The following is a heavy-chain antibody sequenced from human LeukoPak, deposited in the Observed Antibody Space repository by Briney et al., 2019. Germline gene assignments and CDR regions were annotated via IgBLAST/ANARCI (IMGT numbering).Heavy chain of an antibody. J-gene: IGHJ4*02. CDR2: IYSTGST. D-gene: IGHD6-13*01. CDR3: ARQIASAGTAGFDF. V-gene: IGHV4-4*07. CDR1: GGSISSYY. Sequence: SETLSLTCTVSGGSISSYYWSWIRQPAGKGLEWIGRIYSTGSTNYNPSLKSRVTKSVDTSKNQFSLRLRSVTAADTAVYYCARQIASAGTAGFDFWGQGALVTVSS.